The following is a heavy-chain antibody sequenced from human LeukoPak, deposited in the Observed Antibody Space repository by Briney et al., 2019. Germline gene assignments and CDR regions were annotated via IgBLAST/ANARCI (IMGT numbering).Heavy chain of an antibody. CDR2: IYYSGNT. CDR1: GTSISSGAYS. CDR3: ARTITISGALGYFDY. Sequence: SETLSLTCTVSGTSISSGAYSWSWVRQHPGKGLEWIAYIYYSGNTYYNPSLKRRVTISVDTSKNQFSLKLSSVTAADTAVYYCARTITISGALGYFDYWGQGTLVTVSS. D-gene: IGHD3-3*01. V-gene: IGHV4-31*03. J-gene: IGHJ4*02.